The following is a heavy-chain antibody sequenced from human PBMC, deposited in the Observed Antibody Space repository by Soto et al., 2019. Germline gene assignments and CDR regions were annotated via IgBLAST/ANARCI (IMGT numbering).Heavy chain of an antibody. CDR3: ARSAGDITPPLDY. Sequence: QVQLVQSGAEVKKPGASVKVSCKASGYTFTGYYMHWVRQAPGQGLEWMGWINPNSGGTHYAQKFQGWVTMTRDTSISTAYMELSRLRSDDTAVYYCARSAGDITPPLDYWGQGTLVTVSS. J-gene: IGHJ4*02. CDR1: GYTFTGYY. V-gene: IGHV1-2*04. CDR2: INPNSGGT. D-gene: IGHD2-21*01.